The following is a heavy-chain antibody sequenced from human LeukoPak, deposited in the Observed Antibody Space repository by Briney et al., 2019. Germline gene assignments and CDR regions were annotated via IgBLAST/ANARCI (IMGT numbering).Heavy chain of an antibody. CDR3: ARNMRTMVRGVIHYYCYYMDV. CDR1: GGTFSSYA. J-gene: IGHJ6*03. V-gene: IGHV1-69*13. D-gene: IGHD3-10*01. Sequence: SVKVSCKASGGTFSSYAISWVRQAPGQGLEWMGGIIPIFGTANYAQKFQGRVTITADESTSTAYMELSSLRSEDTAVYYCARNMRTMVRGVIHYYCYYMDVWGKGTTVTVSS. CDR2: IIPIFGTA.